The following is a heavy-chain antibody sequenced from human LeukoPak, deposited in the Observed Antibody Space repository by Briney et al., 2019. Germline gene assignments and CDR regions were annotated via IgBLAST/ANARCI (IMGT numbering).Heavy chain of an antibody. CDR2: INTFGTTA. D-gene: IGHD4-17*01. Sequence: PGRSLRLSCAASGFTFSSYWMNWVRQVPGKGLVWVSHINTFGTTATYADSVKGRFTISRDNANNTLYLQMNSLRVEDTAVYYCAKVFYYGDSLNPGADYWGQGTLVTVSS. CDR3: AKVFYYGDSLNPGADY. V-gene: IGHV3-74*01. J-gene: IGHJ4*02. CDR1: GFTFSSYW.